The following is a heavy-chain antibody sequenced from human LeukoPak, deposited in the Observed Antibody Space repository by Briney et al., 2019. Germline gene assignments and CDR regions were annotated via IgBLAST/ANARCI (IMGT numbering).Heavy chain of an antibody. CDR3: AKDLVVVPAAILGGSFFDY. CDR1: GFTFSSYA. Sequence: GGSLRLSCAASGFTFSSYAMSWVRQAPGKGLEWVSAISGSGGSTYYADSVKGRFTISRDNSKNTLYLQMNSLRAEDTAVYYCAKDLVVVPAAILGGSFFDYWGQGTLVTVSS. J-gene: IGHJ4*02. V-gene: IGHV3-23*01. D-gene: IGHD2-2*02. CDR2: ISGSGGST.